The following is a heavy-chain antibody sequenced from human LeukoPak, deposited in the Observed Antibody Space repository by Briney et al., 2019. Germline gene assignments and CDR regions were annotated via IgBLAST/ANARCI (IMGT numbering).Heavy chain of an antibody. CDR2: IYYSGST. CDR1: GGSISSYY. Sequence: SETLSLTCTVSGGSISSYYWSWLRQPPGKGLEWIGYIYYSGSTNYNPSLKSRVTISVDTSKNQFSLKLSSVTAADTAVYYCARTSGYYDYFDYWGQGTLVTVSS. D-gene: IGHD3-3*01. CDR3: ARTSGYYDYFDY. J-gene: IGHJ4*02. V-gene: IGHV4-59*01.